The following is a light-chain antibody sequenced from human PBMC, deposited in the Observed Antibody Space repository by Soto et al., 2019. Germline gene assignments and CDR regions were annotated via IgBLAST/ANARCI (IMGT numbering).Light chain of an antibody. J-gene: IGKJ1*01. Sequence: DIQMTQSPSTLSASVGDRVTITCRASQSISSWLAWYQQKPGKAPKLPIYKASSLESGVPSRFSGSGSGTEFTLTISSLQPDDFGTYYCQQYNSYSWTFGQGTKV. CDR2: KAS. CDR3: QQYNSYSWT. V-gene: IGKV1-5*03. CDR1: QSISSW.